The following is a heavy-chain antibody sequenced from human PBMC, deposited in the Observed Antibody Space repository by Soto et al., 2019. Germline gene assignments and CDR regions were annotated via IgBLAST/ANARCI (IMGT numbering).Heavy chain of an antibody. CDR2: IYWDDDQ. Sequence: QITLKESGPPLVRPAQPLTLTCAFSGFSLTTTSMGVAWISQPPGKALEWLALIYWDDDQRYSPSLKDRLTISNDTSRSRVVLTISNMNPEDTGTYFCAHAGDYDLLSFDHWGPGTLVTVSS. CDR3: AHAGDYDLLSFDH. D-gene: IGHD4-17*01. CDR1: GFSLTTTSMG. V-gene: IGHV2-5*02. J-gene: IGHJ4*02.